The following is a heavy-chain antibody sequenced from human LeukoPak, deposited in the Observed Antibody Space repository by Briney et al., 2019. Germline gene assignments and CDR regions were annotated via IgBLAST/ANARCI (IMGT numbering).Heavy chain of an antibody. J-gene: IGHJ4*02. Sequence: ASVKVSCKASGYTFTSYGISWVRQAPGQGLEWMGWISAYNGTTNYAQKLHGRVTMTTDTSTSTAYMELRSLRSDDTAVYYCARDGPRFHIVVVPAVDYWGQGTLVTVSS. CDR1: GYTFTSYG. CDR2: ISAYNGTT. D-gene: IGHD2-2*01. V-gene: IGHV1-18*01. CDR3: ARDGPRFHIVVVPAVDY.